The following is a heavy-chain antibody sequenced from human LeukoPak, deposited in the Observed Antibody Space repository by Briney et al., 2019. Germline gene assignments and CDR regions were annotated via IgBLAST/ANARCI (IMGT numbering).Heavy chain of an antibody. CDR3: ATSSDAPGNY. J-gene: IGHJ4*02. D-gene: IGHD2-2*01. Sequence: GGSLRLSCAASGCTFSTYWMSWVRQAPGKGLEWGANIKPDGSVKLYVGAVRGRFTISRDNADNSLYLQMNSLRAEDTAVYYCATSSDAPGNYWGQGTMVIVSS. CDR1: GCTFSTYW. V-gene: IGHV3-7*01. CDR2: IKPDGSVK.